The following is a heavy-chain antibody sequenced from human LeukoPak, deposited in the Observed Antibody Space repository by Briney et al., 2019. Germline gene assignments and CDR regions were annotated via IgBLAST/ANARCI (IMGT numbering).Heavy chain of an antibody. V-gene: IGHV3-53*01. Sequence: SGGSLRLSCAASGFTVSSNYMSWVRQAPGKGLEWVSVIYSGGSAYYADSVKGRFTISRDNSKNTLYLQMNSLRVEDTAIYYCTRSGYRHPYHFDSWGQGTLVIVSS. D-gene: IGHD3-22*01. CDR1: GFTVSSNY. J-gene: IGHJ4*02. CDR3: TRSGYRHPYHFDS. CDR2: IYSGGSA.